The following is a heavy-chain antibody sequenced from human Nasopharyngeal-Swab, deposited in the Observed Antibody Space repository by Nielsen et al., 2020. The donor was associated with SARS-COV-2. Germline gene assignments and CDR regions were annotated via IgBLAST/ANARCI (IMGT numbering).Heavy chain of an antibody. J-gene: IGHJ3*02. D-gene: IGHD4-17*01. CDR1: GGSISSGGYS. CDR3: ASLRSAPGDDAFDI. CDR2: IYHSGST. V-gene: IGHV4-30-2*01. Sequence: TLSLTCAVSGGSISSGGYSWSWIRQPPGKGLEWIGYIYHSGSTYYNPSLKSRVTISVDRSKNQFSLKLSSVTAADTAVYYCASLRSAPGDDAFDIWGQGTMVTVSS.